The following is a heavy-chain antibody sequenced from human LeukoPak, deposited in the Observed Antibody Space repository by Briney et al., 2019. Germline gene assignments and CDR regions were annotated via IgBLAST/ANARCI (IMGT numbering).Heavy chain of an antibody. J-gene: IGHJ1*01. CDR2: INPDGRDT. Sequence: SSSSYYWGWIRQPPGKGLEWVAHINPDGRDTYYVDSVKGRFTISRDNAQNSMCLQMNSLRVEDTAVYYCTSWGDTTAEYFQRWGQGTLVTVSS. CDR1: SSSSYY. V-gene: IGHV3-7*01. D-gene: IGHD2-21*02. CDR3: TSWGDTTAEYFQR.